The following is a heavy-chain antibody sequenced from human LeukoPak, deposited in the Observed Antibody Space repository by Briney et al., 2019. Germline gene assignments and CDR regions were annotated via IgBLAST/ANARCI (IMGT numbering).Heavy chain of an antibody. V-gene: IGHV5-51*01. J-gene: IGHJ4*02. CDR1: GYSFTTYW. CDR3: ARRRDLYSGSYYPFDY. D-gene: IGHD1-26*01. CDR2: IYPGDSDA. Sequence: GESLKISCKGSGYSFTTYWIGWVRQMPGKGLEWMGIIYPGDSDARYSPSFQGQVTISADKSISTAYLQWSSLKASDTAIYYCARRRDLYSGSYYPFDYWGQGTLVTVSS.